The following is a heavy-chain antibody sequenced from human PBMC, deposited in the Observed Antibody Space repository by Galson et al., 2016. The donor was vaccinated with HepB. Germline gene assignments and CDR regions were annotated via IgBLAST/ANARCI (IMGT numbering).Heavy chain of an antibody. CDR1: GGSISSGGYY. CDR2: IYHSGST. CDR3: AKDRSSGSGSFGY. J-gene: IGHJ4*02. V-gene: IGHV4-31*03. Sequence: LSLTCTVSGGSISSGGYYWSWILQHPGKGLEWIGYIYHSGSTYYNPSLKSRVTISVDTSKNQFSLKLSSVTAADTAVYFCAKDRSSGSGSFGYWGQGTLVTVSS. D-gene: IGHD3-10*01.